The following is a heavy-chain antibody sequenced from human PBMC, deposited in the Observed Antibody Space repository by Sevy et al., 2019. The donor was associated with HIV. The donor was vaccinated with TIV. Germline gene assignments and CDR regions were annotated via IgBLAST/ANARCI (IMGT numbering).Heavy chain of an antibody. CDR1: GDSVSSYRAS. CDR2: TYYRSKWFN. Sequence: SQTLSLTCAIPGDSVSSYRASWNWIRQSPSRGLEWLGRTYYRSKWFNDYATSVKSRITINADTSKNQFSLQLNSVTPEDTAVYYCAERTNDVYYYGMDVWAQGTTVTVSS. V-gene: IGHV6-1*01. CDR3: AERTNDVYYYGMDV. J-gene: IGHJ6*02.